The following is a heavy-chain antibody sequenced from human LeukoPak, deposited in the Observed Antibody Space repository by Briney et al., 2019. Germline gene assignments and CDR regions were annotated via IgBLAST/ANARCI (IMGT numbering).Heavy chain of an antibody. CDR3: ARDDVAWDDVHWFDL. Sequence: GGSLRLPCAASGFTFSYYTMSWVRQAPGKGLEWVSSISSTGSSIYYADSVKGRFTISRNNAKNSLYLQMSSLRVEDTAVYYCARDDVAWDDVHWFDLWGQGTLVTVSS. V-gene: IGHV3-21*01. CDR2: ISSTGSSI. D-gene: IGHD1-1*01. CDR1: GFTFSYYT. J-gene: IGHJ5*02.